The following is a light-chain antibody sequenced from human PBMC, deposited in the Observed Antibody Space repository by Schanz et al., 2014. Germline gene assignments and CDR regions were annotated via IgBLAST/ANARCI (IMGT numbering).Light chain of an antibody. CDR3: QQYNNWPPMYS. J-gene: IGKJ2*03. Sequence: IVMTQSPATLSVSPGDGATLSCRASHSVGSSLAWYQQKPGQAPRLLMYGASTRATGIPARFSGSGSGTEFTLTITSLQSEDFAVYYCQQYNNWPPMYSFGQGTKLEIK. V-gene: IGKV3-15*01. CDR2: GAS. CDR1: HSVGSS.